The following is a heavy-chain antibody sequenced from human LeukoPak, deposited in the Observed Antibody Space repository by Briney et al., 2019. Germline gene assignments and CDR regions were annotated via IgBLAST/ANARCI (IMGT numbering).Heavy chain of an antibody. J-gene: IGHJ3*01. V-gene: IGHV5-51*01. Sequence: GESLKISCKGSGYSFTSYWTGWVRQMPGTGLEWMGFIYPGDSDTIYSPSIQGQVTISADRSISTAYLQWSSLKASDTAMYYCARRDCSGGSCYSGWCQGTMVTVSS. CDR2: IYPGDSDT. CDR1: GYSFTSYW. CDR3: ARRDCSGGSCYSG. D-gene: IGHD2-15*01.